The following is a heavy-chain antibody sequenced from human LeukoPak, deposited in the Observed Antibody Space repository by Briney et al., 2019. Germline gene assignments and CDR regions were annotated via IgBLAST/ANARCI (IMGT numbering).Heavy chain of an antibody. Sequence: SETLSLTCAVYGGSFSGYYWSWIRQPPGKGLEWIGEIYHSGSTNYNPSLKSRVTISIDMSKKQFSLNLSSVTAADTAVYFCARGLSSGWVDYWGQGTLVTVSS. D-gene: IGHD6-19*01. CDR1: GGSFSGYY. J-gene: IGHJ4*02. CDR3: ARGLSSGWVDY. CDR2: IYHSGST. V-gene: IGHV4-34*01.